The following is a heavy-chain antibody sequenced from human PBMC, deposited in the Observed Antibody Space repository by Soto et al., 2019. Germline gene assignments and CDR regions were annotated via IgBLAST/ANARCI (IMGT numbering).Heavy chain of an antibody. D-gene: IGHD6-13*01. CDR1: GFTFSRYA. Sequence: GGSLRLSCGDSGFTFSRYALSWVRQAPWKVLEWVSAISGSGGSTYYADSVKGRFTISRDNSKNTLYLQMNSLRAEDTAVYYCAKDWRRDSSSWYSSYNWFDPWGQGTLVTVSS. CDR2: ISGSGGST. CDR3: AKDWRRDSSSWYSSYNWFDP. J-gene: IGHJ5*02. V-gene: IGHV3-23*01.